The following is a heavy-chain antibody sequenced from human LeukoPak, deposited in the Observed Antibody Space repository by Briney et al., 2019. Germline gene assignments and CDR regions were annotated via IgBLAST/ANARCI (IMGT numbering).Heavy chain of an antibody. CDR3: ARDSPPDI. V-gene: IGHV3-48*01. J-gene: IGHJ3*02. CDR2: ISSSSSTI. CDR1: GFTFSTYS. Sequence: GGSLRLSCTVSGFTFSTYSMNWVRQAPGKGLEWVSYISSSSSTIYNADSVKGRFAISRDNAKNSLYLQMNSLRAEDTAVYYCARDSPPDIWGQGTMVTVSS.